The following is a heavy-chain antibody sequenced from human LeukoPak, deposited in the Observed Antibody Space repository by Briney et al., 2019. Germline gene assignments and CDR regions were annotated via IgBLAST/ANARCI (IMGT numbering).Heavy chain of an antibody. D-gene: IGHD6-19*01. V-gene: IGHV1-69*05. J-gene: IGHJ4*02. CDR3: ARDGLAVAGIQLGFDY. CDR1: GGTFSSYA. CDR2: IIPIFGTA. Sequence: SVKVSCKASGGTFSSYAISWVRQAPGQGLEWMGGIIPIFGTANYAQKFQGRVTITTDESTSTAYMELRSLRSDDTAVYYCARDGLAVAGIQLGFDYWGQGTLVTVSS.